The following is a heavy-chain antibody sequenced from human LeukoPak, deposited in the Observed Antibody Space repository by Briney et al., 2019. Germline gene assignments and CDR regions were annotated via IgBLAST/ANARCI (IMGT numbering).Heavy chain of an antibody. CDR2: IYYSGST. D-gene: IGHD2-2*01. J-gene: IGHJ6*03. V-gene: IGHV4-59*01. Sequence: SSETLSLTCTVSGGSISSYYWSWIRQPPGKGLEWIGYIYYSGSTNYNPSLKSRVTISVDTSKNQFSLKLSSVTAADTAVYYCARGNWDAPVPAAHRYYYYYYMDVWGKGTTVTVSS. CDR1: GGSISSYY. CDR3: ARGNWDAPVPAAHRYYYYYYMDV.